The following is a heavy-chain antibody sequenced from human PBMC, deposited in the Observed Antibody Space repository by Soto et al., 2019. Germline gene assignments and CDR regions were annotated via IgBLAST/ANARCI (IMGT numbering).Heavy chain of an antibody. J-gene: IGHJ6*02. CDR3: ARGRGTVRIYYYYGMGV. V-gene: IGHV4-34*01. CDR1: GGSFSGYY. CDR2: INHSGST. D-gene: IGHD4-17*01. Sequence: SETLSLTCAVYGGSFSGYYWSWIRQPPGKGLEWIGEINHSGSTNYNPSLKSRVTISVDTSKNQFSLKLSSVTAADTAVYYCARGRGTVRIYYYYGMGVWGQGTTVTVSS.